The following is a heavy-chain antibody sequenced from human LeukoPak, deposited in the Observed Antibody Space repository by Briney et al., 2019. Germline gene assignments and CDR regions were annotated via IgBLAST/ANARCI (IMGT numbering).Heavy chain of an antibody. D-gene: IGHD1-26*01. CDR1: GYTFTSYD. CDR3: ARGGVGARRIAYYYYYYMDV. V-gene: IGHV1-8*01. CDR2: MNPNSGNT. Sequence: GASVKVSCKASGYTFTSYDINWVRQATGQGLEWMGWMNPNSGNTGYAQKFQGRVTMTRNTSISTAYMELSSLRSEDTAVYYCARGGVGARRIAYYYYYYMDVWGKGTTVTISS. J-gene: IGHJ6*03.